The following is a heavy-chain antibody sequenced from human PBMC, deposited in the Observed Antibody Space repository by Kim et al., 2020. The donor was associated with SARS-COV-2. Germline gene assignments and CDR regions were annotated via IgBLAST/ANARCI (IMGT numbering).Heavy chain of an antibody. V-gene: IGHV3-7*01. Sequence: GGSLRLSCAASGFTFGSNSMSWVRQAPGKGLEWVANIKPDASEKNYVDSVKGRFTISRDNAKNSLYLQMDSLRAEDTVVYYCARGGGTYPNWGQGTLVTVSS. CDR2: IKPDASEK. CDR3: ARGGGTYPN. CDR1: GFTFGSNS. D-gene: IGHD1-26*01. J-gene: IGHJ4*02.